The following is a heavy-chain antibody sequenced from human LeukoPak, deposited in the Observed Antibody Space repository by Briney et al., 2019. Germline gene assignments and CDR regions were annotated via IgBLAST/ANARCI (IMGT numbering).Heavy chain of an antibody. V-gene: IGHV3-21*01. CDR3: ARKGKTTALDY. J-gene: IGHJ4*02. D-gene: IGHD4-17*01. CDR2: ISSSSSYI. CDR1: GFTFSSYS. Sequence: GGSPRLSCAASGFTFSSYSMNWVRQAPGKGLEWVSSISSSSSYIYHADSVKGRFTISRDNAKNSLYLQMNSLRAEDTAVYYCARKGKTTALDYWGQGTLVTVSS.